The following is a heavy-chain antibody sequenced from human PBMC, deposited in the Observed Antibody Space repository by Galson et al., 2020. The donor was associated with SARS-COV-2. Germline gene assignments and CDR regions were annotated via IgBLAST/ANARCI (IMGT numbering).Heavy chain of an antibody. Sequence: GGSLRLSCAVSGFIFSDICMSWVRQTPGKGLEWVGRIKGKSDGATTDYAGPVKGRFTISRDESENTLYLQMNNLKTDDSGVYYCTTDRGRSFSYGAFYYYMDDWGTGTTVTVSS. J-gene: IGHJ6*03. CDR1: GFIFSDIC. D-gene: IGHD3-16*01. V-gene: IGHV3-15*01. CDR2: IKGKSDGATT. CDR3: TTDRGRSFSYGAFYYYMDD.